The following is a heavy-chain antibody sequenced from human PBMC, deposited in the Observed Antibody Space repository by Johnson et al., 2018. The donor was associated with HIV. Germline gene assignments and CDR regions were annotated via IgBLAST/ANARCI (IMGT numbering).Heavy chain of an antibody. V-gene: IGHV3-13*01. CDR2: IGTAGDT. J-gene: IGHJ3*02. CDR1: GFTFSSYD. CDR3: ARGEYYYDSSGYYCDAFDI. Sequence: VQLVESGGGLVQPGGSLRLSCAASGFTFSSYDMHWVRQATGNGLEWVSAIGTAGDTYYADSVKGRFPISSENSTNTRYLQLNSLRAEDTAVYYCARGEYYYDSSGYYCDAFDIWGQGTLVTVSS. D-gene: IGHD3-22*01.